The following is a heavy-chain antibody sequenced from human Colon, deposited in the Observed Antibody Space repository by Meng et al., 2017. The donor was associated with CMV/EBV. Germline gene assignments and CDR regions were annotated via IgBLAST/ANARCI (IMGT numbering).Heavy chain of an antibody. J-gene: IGHJ4*02. CDR1: GFPFSSYA. D-gene: IGHD2-2*01. CDR3: ARDSYCSSTSCPFDY. V-gene: IGHV3-30*04. CDR2: ISYDGSNK. Sequence: SGFPFSSYAMLWVSQAPGKGLGWVAVISYDGSNKYYADSVKGRFTISRDNSKNTLYLQMNSLRAEDAAVYYCARDSYCSSTSCPFDYWGQGTLVTVS.